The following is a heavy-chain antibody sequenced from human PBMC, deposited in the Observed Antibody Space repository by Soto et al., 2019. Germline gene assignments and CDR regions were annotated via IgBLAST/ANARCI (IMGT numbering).Heavy chain of an antibody. D-gene: IGHD3-3*01. CDR3: AKDFLDRASNWFDP. V-gene: IGHV3-30*18. CDR2: ISYDGNKK. CDR1: GFTFSSYG. J-gene: IGHJ5*02. Sequence: GGSLRLSCAASGFTFSSYGMHWVRQAPGKGLEWVAIISYDGNKKYYADSVKGRFTISRDNSKNTLYLQMNSLRAEDTAIYFCAKDFLDRASNWFDPWGQGTLVTVSS.